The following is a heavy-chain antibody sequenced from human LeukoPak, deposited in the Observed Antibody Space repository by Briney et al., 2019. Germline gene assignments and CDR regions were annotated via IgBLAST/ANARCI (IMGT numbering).Heavy chain of an antibody. V-gene: IGHV3-30*02. CDR2: IRYDGSKK. Sequence: GGSLRLSCAASGFSFSNYGMHWVRQAPGKGLEWVAFIRYDGSKKYYADSVKGRFTIPRDNSKNTLYLQMNSLRLADSAVYYCAKDISSWNPSEIDYWGQGTLVTVSS. J-gene: IGHJ4*02. D-gene: IGHD6-13*01. CDR3: AKDISSWNPSEIDY. CDR1: GFSFSNYG.